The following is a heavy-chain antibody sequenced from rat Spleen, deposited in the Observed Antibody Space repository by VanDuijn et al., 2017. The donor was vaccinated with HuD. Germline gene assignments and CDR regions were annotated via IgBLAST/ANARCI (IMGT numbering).Heavy chain of an antibody. J-gene: IGHJ4*01. CDR2: INYDGSST. V-gene: IGHV5-7*01. Sequence: EVQLVESDGGLVRPGRSLKLSCAASGFIFSDHYVAWVRQAPTKGLEWVSTINYDGSSTFYRDSVRDRFTISRDNARVTLYLQMASLRSEDTATYYCARHGRGKITYYYVLDAWGQGASVTVSS. D-gene: IGHD4-5*01. CDR1: GFIFSDHY. CDR3: ARHGRGKITYYYVLDA.